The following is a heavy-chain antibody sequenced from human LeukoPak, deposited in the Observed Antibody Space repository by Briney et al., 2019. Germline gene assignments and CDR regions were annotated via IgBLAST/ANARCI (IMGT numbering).Heavy chain of an antibody. Sequence: SETLSLTCIVSGDSMRSYYWSWIRQAPGKGLEWLGHQDDRGDTNYNPSLKGRGSISVDTSTNQFSLRLRSVTAADTAVYYGARDSRYVSGWFDDGLDVWGPGTTVTVSS. D-gene: IGHD3-10*01. CDR3: ARDSRYVSGWFDDGLDV. CDR2: QDDRGDT. CDR1: GDSMRSYY. V-gene: IGHV4-59*01. J-gene: IGHJ6*02.